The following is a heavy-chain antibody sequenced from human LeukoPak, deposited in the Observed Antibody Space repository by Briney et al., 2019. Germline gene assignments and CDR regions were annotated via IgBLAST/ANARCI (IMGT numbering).Heavy chain of an antibody. D-gene: IGHD2-2*03. J-gene: IGHJ4*02. Sequence: ASVKVSCKASGYTFTGYYMHWVRQAPGQGREWVGWINPHRGGTDHAQNFQGRVTMTRDTSISTAYMELSRLRSDDTAVYYCARDMDSGPDFFDSWGLGTLVTVSS. V-gene: IGHV1-2*02. CDR2: INPHRGGT. CDR1: GYTFTGYY. CDR3: ARDMDSGPDFFDS.